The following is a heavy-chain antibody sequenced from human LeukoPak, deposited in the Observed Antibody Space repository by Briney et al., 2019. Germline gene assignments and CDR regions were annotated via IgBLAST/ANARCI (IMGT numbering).Heavy chain of an antibody. Sequence: GGSLRLSCAASGFTVSSNYMNWVRQAPGKGLEWVSMIYSGGNTYYTDSVKGRFTISRDNSKNTLYLQMNSLRAEDTAVYYCATEGWGFTYCSSTSCYPNYWGQGTLVTVSS. CDR1: GFTVSSNY. D-gene: IGHD2-2*01. V-gene: IGHV3-66*01. J-gene: IGHJ4*02. CDR2: IYSGGNT. CDR3: ATEGWGFTYCSSTSCYPNY.